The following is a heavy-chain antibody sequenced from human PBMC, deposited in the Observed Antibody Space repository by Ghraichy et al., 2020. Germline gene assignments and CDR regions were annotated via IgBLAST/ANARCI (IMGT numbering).Heavy chain of an antibody. D-gene: IGHD3-3*01. J-gene: IGHJ6*02. CDR3: ARDIEYWSGYYHGMDD. CDR2: INTDGSTT. CDR1: GFTFSGYW. V-gene: IGHV3-74*01. Sequence: GGSLRLSCAASGFTFSGYWMHWVRQAPGKGLVWVSRINTDGSTTTYADSVKGRFTISRDNAKNTLYLQMNSLTAEDTAVYYCARDIEYWSGYYHGMDDWGQGTTVTVSS.